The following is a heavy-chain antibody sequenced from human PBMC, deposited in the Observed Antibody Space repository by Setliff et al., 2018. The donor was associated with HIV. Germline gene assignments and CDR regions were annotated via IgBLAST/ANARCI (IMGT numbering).Heavy chain of an antibody. Sequence: PGESLKISCKGSGYSFTNYWIGWVRQIPGKGLEWMGIIYPGDSDTRYSPSFQGQVTISADKSISTAYLQWSSLKASDNAMYYCARHLGLPDATDYMDVWGKGTTVTVSS. J-gene: IGHJ6*03. CDR1: GYSFTNYW. V-gene: IGHV5-51*01. CDR3: ARHLGLPDATDYMDV. CDR2: IYPGDSDT. D-gene: IGHD2-2*01.